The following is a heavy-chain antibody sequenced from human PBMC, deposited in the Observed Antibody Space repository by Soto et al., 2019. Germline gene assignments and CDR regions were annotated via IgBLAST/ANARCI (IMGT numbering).Heavy chain of an antibody. V-gene: IGHV3-23*01. CDR3: AKDLVYCSSTSCFYYYYGMDV. J-gene: IGHJ6*02. D-gene: IGHD2-2*01. CDR1: GFTFSSYA. CDR2: ISGSGGST. Sequence: EVQLLESGGGLVQPGGSLRLSCAASGFTFSSYAMSWVRQAPGKGLEWVSAISGSGGSTYYADSVKGRFTISRDNSKNTLYLQMNSLRDEDTTVYYCAKDLVYCSSTSCFYYYYGMDVWGQGTTVTVSS.